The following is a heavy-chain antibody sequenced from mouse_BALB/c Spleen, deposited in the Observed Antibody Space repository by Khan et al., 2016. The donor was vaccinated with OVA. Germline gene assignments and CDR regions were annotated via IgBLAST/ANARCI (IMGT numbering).Heavy chain of an antibody. Sequence: LEGSGPGLVAPSQSLSITCTVSGFSLNDYGVSWIRQPPGKGLEWLGGIWGGGSTHYNSALKSRLSTCKDNPKSQVSLKMSNLQTDDTAMYYCAKCDLSDYYSLDYWGQGTLVTVSA. CDR2: IWGGGST. CDR3: AKCDLSDYYSLDY. J-gene: IGHJ4*01. CDR1: GFSLNDYG. V-gene: IGHV2-6-5*01.